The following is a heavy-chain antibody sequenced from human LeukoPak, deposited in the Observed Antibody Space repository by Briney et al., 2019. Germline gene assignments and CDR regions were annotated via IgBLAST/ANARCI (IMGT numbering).Heavy chain of an antibody. CDR3: ARTGLVPAFDI. V-gene: IGHV3-74*01. Sequence: GGSLRLSCAASGFTFSSYWMHWVRQAPGKGLVWVSRINGDGSSTTYADAVKGRFTISRDNAKNTLYLQMSSLRAEDTAVYYCARTGLVPAFDIWGQGTMVTVAS. D-gene: IGHD2-2*01. CDR2: INGDGSST. CDR1: GFTFSSYW. J-gene: IGHJ3*02.